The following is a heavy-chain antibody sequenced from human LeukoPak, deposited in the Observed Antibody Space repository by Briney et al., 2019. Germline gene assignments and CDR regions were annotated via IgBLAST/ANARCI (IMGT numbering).Heavy chain of an antibody. CDR2: IYSGGST. CDR1: GFTVSSNY. J-gene: IGHJ4*02. V-gene: IGHV3-53*05. D-gene: IGHD1-26*01. Sequence: GGSLRLSCAASGFTVSSNYMSWVRQAPGKGLEWVSVIYSGGSTYYADSVKGRFTISRDNSKNTLYLQMNSLRPEDTAVFYCAKGGARLHSYYFDYWGQGTLVTVSS. CDR3: AKGGARLHSYYFDY.